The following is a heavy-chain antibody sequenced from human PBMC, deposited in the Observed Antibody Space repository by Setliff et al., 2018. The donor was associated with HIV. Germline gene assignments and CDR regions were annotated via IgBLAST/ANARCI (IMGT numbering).Heavy chain of an antibody. CDR3: VRGPNRYSGTYSYYYYMDV. Sequence: GGSLRLSCAASGFSLSYHGMHWVRQAPGKGLEWVAIIWYDGSNEYYADSVKGRFTISRDNSKNTLYLQMDSLRAEDTAVYYCVRGPNRYSGTYSYYYYMDVWGKGTTVTVSS. CDR1: GFSLSYHG. CDR2: IWYDGSNE. V-gene: IGHV3-33*01. D-gene: IGHD1-26*01. J-gene: IGHJ6*03.